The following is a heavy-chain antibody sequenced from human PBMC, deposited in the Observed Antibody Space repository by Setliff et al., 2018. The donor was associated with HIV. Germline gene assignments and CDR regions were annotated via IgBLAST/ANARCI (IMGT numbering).Heavy chain of an antibody. V-gene: IGHV5-51*01. CDR3: ARHRSGGVSNPSGAFDI. CDR2: IYPGDSDT. CDR1: GYSFSSYW. D-gene: IGHD3-10*01. J-gene: IGHJ3*02. Sequence: PGESLKISCKGSGYSFSSYWIAWVRQMPGKGLDWMGIIYPGDSDTKYSPSFQGQVTISADKSINTAYLQWSSLEASDTAIYYCARHRSGGVSNPSGAFDIWGQGTMVTVSS.